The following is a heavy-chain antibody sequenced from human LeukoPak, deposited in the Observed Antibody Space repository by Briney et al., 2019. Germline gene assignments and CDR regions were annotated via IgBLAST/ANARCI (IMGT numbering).Heavy chain of an antibody. V-gene: IGHV5-51*01. D-gene: IGHD3-22*01. J-gene: IGHJ5*02. Sequence: GESLKISCKGSGYSFTSYWIGWVRQMPEKGVEWMGIIYPGDSDTRYSPSFQGQVTISADKSISTAYLQWSSLKASDTAMYYCARQYYYDSSGYPYNWFDPWGQGTLVTVSS. CDR3: ARQYYYDSSGYPYNWFDP. CDR2: IYPGDSDT. CDR1: GYSFTSYW.